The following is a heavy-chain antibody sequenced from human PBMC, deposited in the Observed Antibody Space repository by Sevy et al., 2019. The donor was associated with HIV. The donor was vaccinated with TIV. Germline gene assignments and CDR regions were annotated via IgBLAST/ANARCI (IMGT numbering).Heavy chain of an antibody. D-gene: IGHD6-19*01. CDR2: IYHSGST. J-gene: IGHJ4*02. CDR3: AREQWLVRPTGFDY. CDR1: GYSISSGYY. V-gene: IGHV4-38-2*02. Sequence: SETLSLTCTVSGYSISSGYYWGWIRQPPGKGLEWIGSIYHSGSTYYNPSLKSRVTISVDTSKNQFSLKLSSVTAADTAVYYCAREQWLVRPTGFDYWGQGTLVTVSS.